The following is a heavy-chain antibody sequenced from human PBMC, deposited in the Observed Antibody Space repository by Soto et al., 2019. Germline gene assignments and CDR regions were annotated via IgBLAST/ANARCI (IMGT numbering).Heavy chain of an antibody. J-gene: IGHJ6*02. D-gene: IGHD5-12*01. V-gene: IGHV5-10-1*01. CDR1: GYSFTSYW. Sequence: PGESLKISCKGSGYSFTSYWISWVRQMPGKGLEWMGRIDPSDSYTNYSPSFQGHVTISADKSISTAYLQWSSLKASNTAMYYCARRRGYSGYEPYYYYGMDVWGQGTTVTVSS. CDR3: ARRRGYSGYEPYYYYGMDV. CDR2: IDPSDSYT.